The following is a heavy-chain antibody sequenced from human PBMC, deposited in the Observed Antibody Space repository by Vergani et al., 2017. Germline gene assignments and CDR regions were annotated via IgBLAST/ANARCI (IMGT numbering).Heavy chain of an antibody. Sequence: EVQLVQSGAEVKKPGASLKISCKGSGYVFASYWIGWVRQVPGKGLEWMGILYPGDADTTYSPSFQGQVTISADKSTNTVYLEWRSLKASDAGMYYCARPGYNSDFDNWGRGALVTVSS. J-gene: IGHJ4*02. D-gene: IGHD6-25*01. CDR1: GYVFASYW. CDR3: ARPGYNSDFDN. V-gene: IGHV5-51*01. CDR2: LYPGDADT.